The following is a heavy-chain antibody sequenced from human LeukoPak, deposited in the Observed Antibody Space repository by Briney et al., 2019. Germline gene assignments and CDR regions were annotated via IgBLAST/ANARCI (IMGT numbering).Heavy chain of an antibody. J-gene: IGHJ4*02. CDR3: ARGCPGY. Sequence: SETLSPTCAVYGGSFSGYYWTWIRQTPGKGLEWIGQINHSGSANYNPSLKSRVTMSVDTSKNQFSLKLTSVTAADTAVYYCARGCPGYWGQGTLVTVSS. CDR2: INHSGSA. CDR1: GGSFSGYY. V-gene: IGHV4-34*01.